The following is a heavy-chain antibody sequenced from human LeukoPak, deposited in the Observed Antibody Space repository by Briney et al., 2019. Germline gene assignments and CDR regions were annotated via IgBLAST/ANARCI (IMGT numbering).Heavy chain of an antibody. CDR3: ARYSGSYIDY. CDR2: IYTSGST. Sequence: SETLSRTCTGYSGSSSSYYWSWIRQPAGKELEWIGRIYTSGSTNYNPSLKSRVTMTVDTSKNQFSLKLSSVAAADTAVYYCARYSGSYIDYWGQGTLVTVSS. J-gene: IGHJ4*02. CDR1: SGSSSSYY. D-gene: IGHD1-26*01. V-gene: IGHV4-59*10.